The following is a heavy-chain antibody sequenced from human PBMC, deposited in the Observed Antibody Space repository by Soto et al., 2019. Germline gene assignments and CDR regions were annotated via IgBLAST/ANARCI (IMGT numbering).Heavy chain of an antibody. D-gene: IGHD5-18*01. CDR2: TYPDDSDT. J-gene: IGHJ4*02. Sequence: PGESLKISCKGSGYSFTSYWIGWVRQLPGKGLEWMGITYPDDSDTRYSPSFQGQVIMSADKSISTAYLQWSSLKASDTAMYYCARQGKYNYGSNDFWGQGTLVTVSS. V-gene: IGHV5-51*01. CDR1: GYSFTSYW. CDR3: ARQGKYNYGSNDF.